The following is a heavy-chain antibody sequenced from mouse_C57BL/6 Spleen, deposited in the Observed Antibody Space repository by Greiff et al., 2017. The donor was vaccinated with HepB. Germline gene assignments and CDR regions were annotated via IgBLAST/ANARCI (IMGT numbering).Heavy chain of an antibody. Sequence: QVQLQQSGAELVRPGTSVKVSCKASGYAFTNYLIEWVKQRPGQGLEWIGVINPGSGGTNYNEKFKGKATLTADKSSSTAYMQLSSLTSEDSAVYFCGRGGDAMDYWGQGTSVTVSS. J-gene: IGHJ4*01. CDR3: GRGGDAMDY. CDR1: GYAFTNYL. CDR2: INPGSGGT. V-gene: IGHV1-54*01.